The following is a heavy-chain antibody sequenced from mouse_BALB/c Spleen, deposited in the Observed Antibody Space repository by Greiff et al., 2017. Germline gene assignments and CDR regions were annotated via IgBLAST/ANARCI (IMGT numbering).Heavy chain of an antibody. D-gene: IGHD1-2*01. V-gene: IGHV14-3*02. CDR1: GFNIKDTY. J-gene: IGHJ1*01. Sequence: EVKLQQSGAELVKPGASVKLSCTASGFNIKDTYMHWVKQRPEQGLEWIGRIDPANGNTKYDPKFQGKATITADTSSNTAYLQLSSLTSEDTAVYYCASPTTATGYFDVWGAGTTVTVSS. CDR2: IDPANGNT. CDR3: ASPTTATGYFDV.